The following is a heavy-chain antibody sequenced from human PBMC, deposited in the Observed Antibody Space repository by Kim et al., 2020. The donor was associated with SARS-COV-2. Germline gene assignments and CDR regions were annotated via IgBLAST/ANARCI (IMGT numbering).Heavy chain of an antibody. V-gene: IGHV3-9*01. CDR3: AFPHYYDSSGPSKAFDI. CDR1: GFTFGDYA. CDR2: ISWNSGSI. D-gene: IGHD3-22*01. J-gene: IGHJ3*02. Sequence: GGSLRLSCAASGFTFGDYAMHWVRQAPGKGLEWVSGISWNSGSIGYADSVKGRFTISRDNAKNSLYLQMNSLRAEDTALYYCAFPHYYDSSGPSKAFDIWGQGTMVTVSS.